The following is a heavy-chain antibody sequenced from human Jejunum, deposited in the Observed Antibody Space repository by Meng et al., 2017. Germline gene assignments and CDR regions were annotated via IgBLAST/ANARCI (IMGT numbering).Heavy chain of an antibody. V-gene: IGHV3-23*01. CDR3: AKDPNGDYIGAFDS. D-gene: IGHD4-17*01. CDR2: IKGSGDGT. CDR1: GFSFRSFA. J-gene: IGHJ3*01. Sequence: GESLKISCVASGFSFRSFAMCWVRQTPGKGLEWVSAIKGSGDGTMYADSVRGRFIISRDNSKNTLYLQMNSLRVEDTAVYYCAKDPNGDYIGAFDSWGQGAMVTVSS.